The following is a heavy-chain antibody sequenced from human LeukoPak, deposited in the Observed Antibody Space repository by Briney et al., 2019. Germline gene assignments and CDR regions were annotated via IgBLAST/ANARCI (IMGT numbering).Heavy chain of an antibody. CDR2: IYSGGST. V-gene: IGHV3-53*01. D-gene: IGHD6-19*01. CDR3: ARARSGWHIDY. J-gene: IGHJ4*02. CDR1: GFTVSSNY. Sequence: GGSLRLSCAASGFTVSSNYMSWVRQAPGKGLEWVSVIYSGGSTYYADSVKGRFTISRDNSKTTLYLQMNSLRAEDTVVYYCARARSGWHIDYWGQGTLVTVSS.